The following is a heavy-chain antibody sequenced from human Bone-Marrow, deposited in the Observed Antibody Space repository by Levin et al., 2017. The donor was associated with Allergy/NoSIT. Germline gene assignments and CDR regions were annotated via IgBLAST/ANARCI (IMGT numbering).Heavy chain of an antibody. CDR3: ATTPSGDEHFYFDN. CDR1: GDSFRPGDYY. D-gene: IGHD4-17*01. V-gene: IGHV4-31*03. Sequence: PSETLSLTCSISGDSFRPGDYYWSWIRQHPEKGLEWIGYIYHGGSTHYNPSLQSRVTILVDTPTHQMSLKLRSVTAADTAIYYCATTPSGDEHFYFDNWGQGTLVTVSS. CDR2: IYHGGST. J-gene: IGHJ4*02.